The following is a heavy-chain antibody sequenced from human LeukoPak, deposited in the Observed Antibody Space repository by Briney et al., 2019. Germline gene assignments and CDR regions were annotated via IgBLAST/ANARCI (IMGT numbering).Heavy chain of an antibody. V-gene: IGHV1-2*02. CDR3: ARVLRITMVRGSPPPQFDY. D-gene: IGHD3-10*01. Sequence: ASVTVSCKASGYTFTGYYMHWVRQAPGQGLEWMGWINPNSGGTNYAQKFQGRVTMTRDTSISTAYMELSRLRSDDTAVYYCARVLRITMVRGSPPPQFDYWGQGTLVTASS. CDR2: INPNSGGT. CDR1: GYTFTGYY. J-gene: IGHJ4*02.